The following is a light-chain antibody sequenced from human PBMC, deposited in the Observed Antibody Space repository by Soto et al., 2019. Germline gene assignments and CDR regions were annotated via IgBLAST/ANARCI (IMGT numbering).Light chain of an antibody. Sequence: EIVLTQSPGTLSLSPGERASLSCRASQTVSSVHLAWYQHKPGQAPRLLIYGASRRATGVPDRFSGSGSGTDFTLNISRLEPEDFAVYYCQQYGSSPFTFGPGTKVDIK. CDR1: QTVSSVH. CDR2: GAS. V-gene: IGKV3-20*01. J-gene: IGKJ3*01. CDR3: QQYGSSPFT.